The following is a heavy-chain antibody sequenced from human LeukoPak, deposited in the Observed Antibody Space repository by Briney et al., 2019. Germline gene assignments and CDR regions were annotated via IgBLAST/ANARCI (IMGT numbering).Heavy chain of an antibody. Sequence: GGSLRLSCAASGFTFSSYWMHWVRQAPGKGLVWVSVIYNTGSTSYADSVKGRFTISRDNSNNTLYLQMSSLRTEDTAIYYCASPKYTSGPFNYWGQGTLVTVSS. CDR2: IYNTGST. D-gene: IGHD6-19*01. CDR1: GFTFSSYW. CDR3: ASPKYTSGPFNY. V-gene: IGHV3-53*01. J-gene: IGHJ4*02.